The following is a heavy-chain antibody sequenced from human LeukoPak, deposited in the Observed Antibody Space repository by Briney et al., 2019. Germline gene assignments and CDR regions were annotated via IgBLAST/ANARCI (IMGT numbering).Heavy chain of an antibody. CDR3: ARTSSSWL. Sequence: SETLSLTCTVSGASINSYYWSWIRQPPGKGLEWIGCNYDSGSTDYNPSLKSRVTISVDTSKNQFSLKLTSVAAADTAMYYCARTSSSWLWGQGTLVTVSS. CDR1: GASINSYY. CDR2: NYDSGST. J-gene: IGHJ4*02. V-gene: IGHV4-59*01. D-gene: IGHD6-13*01.